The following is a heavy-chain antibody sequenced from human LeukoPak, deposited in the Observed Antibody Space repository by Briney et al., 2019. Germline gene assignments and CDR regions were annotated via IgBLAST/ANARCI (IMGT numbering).Heavy chain of an antibody. D-gene: IGHD2-15*01. J-gene: IGHJ4*02. CDR2: IYYSGST. CDR3: ARGGPYCSGGSCFYYFDY. Sequence: SETLSLTCTVSGGSISSYYWSWIRQPPGKGLEWIGYIYYSGSTNYNPSLKSRVTISVDTSKNQFSLKLSSVTAADTAVYYCARGGPYCSGGSCFYYFDYWGQGTLVTVSS. V-gene: IGHV4-59*01. CDR1: GGSISSYY.